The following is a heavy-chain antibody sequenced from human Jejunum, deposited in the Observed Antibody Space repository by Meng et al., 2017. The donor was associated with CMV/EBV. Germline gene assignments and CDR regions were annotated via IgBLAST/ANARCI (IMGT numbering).Heavy chain of an antibody. Sequence: VWSGGGLIRLVASLRPSCAGSGFTSTNYWRHWVRQVPGKVLVLVSRINADASITSYADSLKGRFIISRDNAKNTLYLQMNSLSVEDTAVYYCTRVLTGSSGQFDNWGQGALVTVSS. CDR3: TRVLTGSSGQFDN. CDR2: INADASIT. J-gene: IGHJ4*02. D-gene: IGHD3-9*01. V-gene: IGHV3-74*01. CDR1: GFTSTNYW.